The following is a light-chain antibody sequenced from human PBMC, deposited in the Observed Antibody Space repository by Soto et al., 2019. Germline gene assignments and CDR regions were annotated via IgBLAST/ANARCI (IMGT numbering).Light chain of an antibody. CDR1: QSISSN. Sequence: IVMTKSPVTLSVFPGERATLSCRASQSISSNLAWHQQKPGQAPRLLIYGTSTRATGVPARFSGGGSGTEFTLTISSLQSEDFAVYYCQQYNTWPPYTFGQGTKVDIK. J-gene: IGKJ2*01. CDR2: GTS. V-gene: IGKV3-15*01. CDR3: QQYNTWPPYT.